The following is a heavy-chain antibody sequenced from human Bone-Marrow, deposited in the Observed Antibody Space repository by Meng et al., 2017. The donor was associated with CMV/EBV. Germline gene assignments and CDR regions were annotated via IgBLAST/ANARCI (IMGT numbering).Heavy chain of an antibody. CDR3: ARYPSSSSWYFFDY. D-gene: IGHD6-13*01. J-gene: IGHJ4*02. CDR1: GGSISSYY. CDR2: IYYSGST. V-gene: IGHV4-59*01. Sequence: ETLSLTCTVSGGSISSYYWSWIRQPPGKGLEWIGYIYYSGSTNYNPSLKSRVTISVDTSKNQFSLKLSSVTAADTAVYYCARYPSSSSWYFFDYWGQGTLVTVSS.